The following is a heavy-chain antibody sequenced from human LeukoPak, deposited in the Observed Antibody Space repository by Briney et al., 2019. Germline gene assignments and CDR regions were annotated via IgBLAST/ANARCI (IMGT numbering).Heavy chain of an antibody. V-gene: IGHV3-21*01. D-gene: IGHD3-22*01. CDR3: ARDASSTYDTTFDY. CDR1: GFTFSSYS. CDR2: ISSSSSYI. J-gene: IGHJ4*02. Sequence: NPGGSLRLSCAASGFTFSSYSMNWVRQAPGKGLEWVSSISSSSSYIYYADSVKGRFTISRGNAKNSLYLQMNSLRAEDTAVYYCARDASSTYDTTFDYWGQGTLVTVSS.